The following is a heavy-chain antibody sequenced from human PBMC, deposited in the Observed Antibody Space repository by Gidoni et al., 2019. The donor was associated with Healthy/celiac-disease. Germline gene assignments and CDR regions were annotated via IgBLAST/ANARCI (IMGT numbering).Heavy chain of an antibody. V-gene: IGHV3-30*18. CDR2: ISYDGSNK. Sequence: QVQLVESGGGVVQPGRSLRLSCAASGFTFSSYGMHWVRQAPGKGLEWVAVISYDGSNKYYADSVKGRFTISRDNSKNTLYLQMNSLRAEDTAVYYCAKEDSYGYFFDYWGQGTLVTVSS. J-gene: IGHJ4*02. D-gene: IGHD5-18*01. CDR1: GFTFSSYG. CDR3: AKEDSYGYFFDY.